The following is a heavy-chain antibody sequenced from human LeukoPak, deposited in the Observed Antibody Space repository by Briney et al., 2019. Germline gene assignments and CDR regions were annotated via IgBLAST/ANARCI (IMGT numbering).Heavy chain of an antibody. V-gene: IGHV3-23*01. D-gene: IGHD1-26*01. CDR2: ISGSGGST. CDR3: AKPEWELLGYSDY. J-gene: IGHJ4*02. CDR1: GFTFSSYG. Sequence: GGTLRLSCAASGFTFSSYGMSWVRQAPGKGLEWVSAISGSGGSTYYADSVKGRFTISRDNSKNTLYLQMNSLRAEDTAVYYCAKPEWELLGYSDYWGQGTLVTVSS.